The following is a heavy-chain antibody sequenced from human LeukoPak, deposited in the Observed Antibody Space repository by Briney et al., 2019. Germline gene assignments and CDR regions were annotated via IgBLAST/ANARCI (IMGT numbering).Heavy chain of an antibody. CDR2: ISSSGSTI. Sequence: GGSLRLSCAASGFTVRNYYMSWVRQAPGKGLEWVAYISSSGSTIYYADSVKGRFTISRDNAKNSLYLQMNSLRAEDTAVYYCAREYYDILTGYGGRSVVDAFDIWGQGTMVTVSS. J-gene: IGHJ3*02. D-gene: IGHD3-9*01. CDR1: GFTVRNYY. CDR3: AREYYDILTGYGGRSVVDAFDI. V-gene: IGHV3-11*01.